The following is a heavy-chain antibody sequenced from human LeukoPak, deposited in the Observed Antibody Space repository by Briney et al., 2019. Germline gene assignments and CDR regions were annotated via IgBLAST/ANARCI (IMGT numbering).Heavy chain of an antibody. CDR2: ISSSSSTI. J-gene: IGHJ4*02. Sequence: GGSLRLSCAASGFTFSSYSMNWVRQAPGKGLEWVSYISSSSSTIYYADSVKGRFTISRDNAKNSLYLQMNSLRAEDTAVYYCARYNYGSDYWGQGTLVTVSS. CDR1: GFTFSSYS. CDR3: ARYNYGSDY. V-gene: IGHV3-48*04. D-gene: IGHD3-10*01.